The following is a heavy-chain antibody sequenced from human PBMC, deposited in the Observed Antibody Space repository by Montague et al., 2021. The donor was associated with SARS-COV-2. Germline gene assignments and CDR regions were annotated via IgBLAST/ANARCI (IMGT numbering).Heavy chain of an antibody. CDR2: ISWNSGSI. D-gene: IGHD3-3*01. Sequence: SLRLSCAASGFTFDDYAMHWVRQAPGKGLEWVSGISWNSGSIGYADSVKGRFTISRDNAKNSLYLQMNSLRAEDTALYYCAKILGGDAFDIWGQGTMVTVPS. V-gene: IGHV3-9*01. J-gene: IGHJ3*02. CDR3: AKILGGDAFDI. CDR1: GFTFDDYA.